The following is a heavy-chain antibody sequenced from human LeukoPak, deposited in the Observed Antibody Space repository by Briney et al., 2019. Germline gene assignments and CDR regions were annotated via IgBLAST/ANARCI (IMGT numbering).Heavy chain of an antibody. Sequence: SETLSLTCTVSGGSISSSSYYWGWIRQPPGKGLEWIGSIYYSGSTYYNPSLKSRVTISVDTSKNQFSLKLSSVTAADTAVYYCARQRWFGELYPDLFDPWAREPWSPSPQ. CDR1: GGSISSSSYY. CDR3: ARQRWFGELYPDLFDP. CDR2: IYYSGST. V-gene: IGHV4-39*01. D-gene: IGHD3-10*01. J-gene: IGHJ5*02.